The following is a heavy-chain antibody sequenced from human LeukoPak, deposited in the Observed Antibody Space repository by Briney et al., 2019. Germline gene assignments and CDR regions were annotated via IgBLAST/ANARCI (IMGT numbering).Heavy chain of an antibody. CDR3: ARGMVRGDRYGMDV. Sequence: ASVKVSCKASGGTFSSYAISWVRQAPGQGLEWMGGIIPIFGTANYAQKFQGRVTITADESTSTAYMELSSLRSEDTAVYYCARGMVRGDRYGMDVWGQGTTVTVSS. CDR1: GGTFSSYA. CDR2: IIPIFGTA. J-gene: IGHJ6*02. V-gene: IGHV1-69*13. D-gene: IGHD3-10*01.